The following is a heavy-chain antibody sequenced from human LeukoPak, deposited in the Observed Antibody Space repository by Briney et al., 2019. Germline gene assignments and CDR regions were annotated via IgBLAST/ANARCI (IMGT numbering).Heavy chain of an antibody. Sequence: SVKVSCKASGGTFSSYAISWVRQAPGQGLEWMGGIIPILGTVNYAQKFQGRVTITTGESTSTAYMELSSLRSEDTAVYYCARETPGGITGTTLGYWGQGTLVTVSS. CDR3: ARETPGGITGTTLGY. CDR2: IIPILGTV. CDR1: GGTFSSYA. D-gene: IGHD1-20*01. J-gene: IGHJ4*02. V-gene: IGHV1-69*05.